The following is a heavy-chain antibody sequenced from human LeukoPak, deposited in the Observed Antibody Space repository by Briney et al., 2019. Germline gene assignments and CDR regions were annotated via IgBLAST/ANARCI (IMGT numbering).Heavy chain of an antibody. Sequence: PGGSLRLSCAASGFTFSDYYMSWIRQAPGKGLEWVSYISSSGSTIYYADSVKGRSTISRDNAKNSLYLQMNSLRAEDTAVYYCARAPPSSGSYYFDYWGQGTLVTVSS. CDR3: ARAPPSSGSYYFDY. CDR2: ISSSGSTI. D-gene: IGHD1-26*01. J-gene: IGHJ4*02. CDR1: GFTFSDYY. V-gene: IGHV3-11*01.